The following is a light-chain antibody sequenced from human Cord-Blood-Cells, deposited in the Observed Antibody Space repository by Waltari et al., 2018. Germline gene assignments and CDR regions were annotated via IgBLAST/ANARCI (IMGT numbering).Light chain of an antibody. Sequence: DIQMTQSPSSLSASVGDRVTITCRASQSISSYLNWYQQKPGKAPKLLIYAASSLQSGVPSRFSGSVSGTDFTPTISSLQPEDFATYYCQQSYGTPTFGGGTKVEIK. J-gene: IGKJ4*01. CDR1: QSISSY. V-gene: IGKV1-39*01. CDR3: QQSYGTPT. CDR2: AAS.